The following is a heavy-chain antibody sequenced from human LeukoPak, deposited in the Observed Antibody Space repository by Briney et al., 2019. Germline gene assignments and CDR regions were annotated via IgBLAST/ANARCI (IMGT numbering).Heavy chain of an antibody. CDR2: ISSSGSSI. Sequence: AGGSLRLSCAASGFSFSDYYMTWIRQAPGKGLEWISYISSSGSSICYADSVKGRFTISRDNAKNSLYLQMNSLRAEDTAAYYCARARDGYNSGAFDIWGQGTMVTVSS. D-gene: IGHD5-24*01. CDR1: GFSFSDYY. J-gene: IGHJ3*02. CDR3: ARARDGYNSGAFDI. V-gene: IGHV3-11*04.